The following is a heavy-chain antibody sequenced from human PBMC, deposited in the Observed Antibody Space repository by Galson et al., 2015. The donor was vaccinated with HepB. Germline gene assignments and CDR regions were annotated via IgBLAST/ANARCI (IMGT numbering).Heavy chain of an antibody. V-gene: IGHV4-30-4*01. CDR2: IYYSGST. Sequence: LSLTCTVSGGSISSGDYYWSWIRQPPGKGLEWIGYIYYSGSTYYNPSLKSRVTISVDTSKNQFSLKLSSVTAADTAVYYCARDPRFNPHMDVWGKGTTVTVSS. J-gene: IGHJ6*03. D-gene: IGHD3-3*01. CDR3: ARDPRFNPHMDV. CDR1: GGSISSGDYY.